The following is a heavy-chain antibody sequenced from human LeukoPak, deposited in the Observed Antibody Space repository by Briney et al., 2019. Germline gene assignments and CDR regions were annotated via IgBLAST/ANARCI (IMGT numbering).Heavy chain of an antibody. D-gene: IGHD5-18*01. Sequence: GGSLRLSCAASGFTFSNDAMSWVRQAPGKGLEWVGRIKSKTDGGTTDYAAPVKGRFTISRDDSRNTLYLQMNSLKTEDTAVYYCTRGYSYGHDPFDYWGQGTLVTVSS. CDR3: TRGYSYGHDPFDY. CDR2: IKSKTDGGTT. J-gene: IGHJ4*02. V-gene: IGHV3-15*01. CDR1: GFTFSNDA.